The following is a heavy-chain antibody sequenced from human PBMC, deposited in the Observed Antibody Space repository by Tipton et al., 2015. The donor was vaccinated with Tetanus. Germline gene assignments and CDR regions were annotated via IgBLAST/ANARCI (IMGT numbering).Heavy chain of an antibody. CDR1: GGSMRSYY. J-gene: IGHJ4*02. CDR3: ASLLDRGD. D-gene: IGHD2-15*01. V-gene: IGHV4-59*01. Sequence: PGLVKPSETLSLTCTVSGGSMRSYYWSWIRQPPGKGLEWIGYIYYSGSTNYNSSLKSRVTISVDTSKNQFSLKLSSVTAADTAVYYCASLLDRGDWGQGTRVTVSS. CDR2: IYYSGST.